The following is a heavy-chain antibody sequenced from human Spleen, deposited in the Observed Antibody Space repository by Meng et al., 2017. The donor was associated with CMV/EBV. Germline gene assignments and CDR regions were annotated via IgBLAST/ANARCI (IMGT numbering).Heavy chain of an antibody. Sequence: KASGYTFTGYYIHWVRQAPGQGLEWMGWISAYNGNTNYAQKLQGRVTMTTDTSTSTAYMELRSLRSDDTAVYYCARGFQGYQLLYNYWGQGTLVTVSS. D-gene: IGHD2-2*02. V-gene: IGHV1-18*04. J-gene: IGHJ4*02. CDR1: GYTFTGYY. CDR3: ARGFQGYQLLYNY. CDR2: ISAYNGNT.